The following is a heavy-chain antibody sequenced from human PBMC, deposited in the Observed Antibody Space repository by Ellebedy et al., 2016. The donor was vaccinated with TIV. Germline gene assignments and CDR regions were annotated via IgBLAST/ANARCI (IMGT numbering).Heavy chain of an antibody. CDR2: IIPIFGTA. CDR1: GGTFSSYA. Sequence: SVKVSCXASGGTFSSYAISWVRQAPGQGLEWMGGIIPIFGTANYAQKFQGRVTITADKSTSTAYMELSSLRSEDTAVYYCARDRTTVTTVGWFDPWGQGTLVTVSS. D-gene: IGHD4-17*01. CDR3: ARDRTTVTTVGWFDP. J-gene: IGHJ5*02. V-gene: IGHV1-69*06.